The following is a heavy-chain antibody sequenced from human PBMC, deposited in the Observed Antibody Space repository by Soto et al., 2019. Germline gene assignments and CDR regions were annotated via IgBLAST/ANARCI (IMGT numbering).Heavy chain of an antibody. V-gene: IGHV4-39*01. J-gene: IGHJ4*02. CDR1: GGSISSSSYY. CDR3: ARGSSGWPGNFDY. D-gene: IGHD6-19*01. CDR2: IYYSGST. Sequence: QLQLQESGPGLVKPSETLSLTCTVSGGSISSSSYYWGWIRQPPGKGLEWIGSIYYSGSTYYNPSLKSRVTISVDTSKNQFSPKLSSVTAADTAVYYCARGSSGWPGNFDYWGQGTLVTVSS.